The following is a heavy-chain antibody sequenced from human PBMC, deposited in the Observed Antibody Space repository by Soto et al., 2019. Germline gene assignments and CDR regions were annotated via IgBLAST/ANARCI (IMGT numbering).Heavy chain of an antibody. J-gene: IGHJ5*02. CDR3: AREREKRGNLCIRDGSSTSCYYCFDP. V-gene: IGHV1-69*13. D-gene: IGHD2-2*01. CDR1: GCTFSSYA. Sequence: SVKVSCKASGCTFSSYAIRWVRQAPGQGLEWMGGIIPIFGTANYAQKFQGRVTITADESTSTAYMELSSLRSEDTAVYYCAREREKRGNLCIRDGSSTSCYYCFDPWGQGTLVTVSS. CDR2: IIPIFGTA.